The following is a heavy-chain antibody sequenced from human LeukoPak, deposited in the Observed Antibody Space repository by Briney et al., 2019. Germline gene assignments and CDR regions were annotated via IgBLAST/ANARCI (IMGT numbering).Heavy chain of an antibody. CDR2: INHSGST. CDR1: GGSFSGYY. Sequence: PSETLSLTCAVYGGSFSGYYWSWIRQPPGKGLEWIGEINHSGSTYYTPSLKSRVTISVDTSKNQFSLKLSSVTAADTAVYYCTRQNSVAGTSFDYWGQGTLVTVSS. J-gene: IGHJ4*02. V-gene: IGHV4-34*01. CDR3: TRQNSVAGTSFDY. D-gene: IGHD6-19*01.